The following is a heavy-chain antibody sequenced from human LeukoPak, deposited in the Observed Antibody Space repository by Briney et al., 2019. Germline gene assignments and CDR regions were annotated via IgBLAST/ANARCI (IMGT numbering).Heavy chain of an antibody. CDR3: ARVSRSYHPYFDY. D-gene: IGHD1-26*01. Sequence: QPGGSLRLSCAACGFTFSSYEMNWVRQAPGKGLEWVSYISSSGSTIYYADSVKGRFTISRDNAKNSLYLQMNSLRAEDTAVYYCARVSRSYHPYFDYWGQGTLVTVSS. J-gene: IGHJ4*02. CDR2: ISSSGSTI. V-gene: IGHV3-48*03. CDR1: GFTFSSYE.